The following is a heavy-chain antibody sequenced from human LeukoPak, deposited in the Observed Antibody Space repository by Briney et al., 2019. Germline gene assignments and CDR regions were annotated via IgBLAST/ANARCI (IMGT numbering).Heavy chain of an antibody. J-gene: IGHJ3*02. CDR1: GFTVSSNY. CDR3: GRDLDILLAFDI. CDR2: IYSGGST. Sequence: GGSLRLSCAASGFTVSSNYMSWVRQAPGKGLEWVSVIYSGGSTYYADSVKGRFTISRDNSKNTLYLQMNSLRAEDTAVYYCGRDLDILLAFDIWGKGTRVTVSS. V-gene: IGHV3-53*01.